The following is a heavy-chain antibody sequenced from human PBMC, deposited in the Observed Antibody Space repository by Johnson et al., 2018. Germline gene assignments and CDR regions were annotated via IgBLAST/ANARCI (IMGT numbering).Heavy chain of an antibody. J-gene: IGHJ5*02. V-gene: IGHV3-21*01. D-gene: IGHD2-15*01. CDR3: ARDPIVAGWVDP. CDR2: IRSDSTEI. Sequence: VQLVESGGGLVQPGRSLRLSCAASGFIFDDYAMHWVRQAPGKGLECVSSIRSDSTEIYYADSVKGRFTISRDNAENSLYLLMNSLRVEDTAVYYCARDPIVAGWVDPWGQGTLVTVSS. CDR1: GFIFDDYA.